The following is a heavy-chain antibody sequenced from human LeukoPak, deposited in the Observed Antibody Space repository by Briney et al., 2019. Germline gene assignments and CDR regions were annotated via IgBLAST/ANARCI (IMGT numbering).Heavy chain of an antibody. CDR2: ISGSGGSA. Sequence: GGSLRLSCAASGFTFSSYATSWVRQAPGKGLEWVSAISGSGGSAYYADSVKGRFTISRDNSKNTLYLQMNSLRAEDTAVYYCAKDDGYSGYDSGDYWGQGTLVTVSS. CDR1: GFTFSSYA. D-gene: IGHD5-12*01. V-gene: IGHV3-23*01. J-gene: IGHJ4*02. CDR3: AKDDGYSGYDSGDY.